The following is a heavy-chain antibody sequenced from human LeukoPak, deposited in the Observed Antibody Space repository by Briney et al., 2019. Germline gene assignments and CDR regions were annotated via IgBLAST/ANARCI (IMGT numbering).Heavy chain of an antibody. CDR2: TRWDGAGT. CDR1: GFNFDDYA. V-gene: IGHV3-43D*03. CDR3: AKGGYCTSTSCYTYMDV. J-gene: IGHJ6*03. D-gene: IGHD2-2*02. Sequence: GGSPRLSCADSGFNFDDYAMHCVREAPGKGLERVSLTRWDGAGTYYADSVKGRLTISRENSKNSLSIQMNSLRAEETALYYCAKGGYCTSTSCYTYMDVWGKGTTVTVSS.